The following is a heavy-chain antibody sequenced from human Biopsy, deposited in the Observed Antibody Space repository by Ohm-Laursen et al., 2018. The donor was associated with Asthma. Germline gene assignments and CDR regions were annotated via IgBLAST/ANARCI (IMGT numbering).Heavy chain of an antibody. CDR2: ISFDGSNE. CDR3: AKELFPGWELRRGPDS. CDR1: GFSFSNFG. V-gene: IGHV3-30*18. D-gene: IGHD1-26*01. Sequence: SLRLSCTASGFSFSNFGMHWVRQAPGKGLEWVAVISFDGSNEDYADSVKGRFTISRDNSKNTLFPEMNSLRPEDTAVYYCAKELFPGWELRRGPDSWGQGTLVTVSS. J-gene: IGHJ4*02.